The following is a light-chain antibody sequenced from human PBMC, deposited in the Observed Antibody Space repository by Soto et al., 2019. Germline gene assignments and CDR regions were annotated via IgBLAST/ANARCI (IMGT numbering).Light chain of an antibody. J-gene: IGLJ2*01. Sequence: QAVVTQPPSVSGAPGQRVTISCTGSSSNIGAGYGVHWYQQLPGTAPKLLIYGNSDRPSGVPDRFSGSKSGTSASLAITGLQAEDEADYYCQSYDSSLSGVLFGGGTKLTVL. V-gene: IGLV1-40*01. CDR3: QSYDSSLSGVL. CDR1: SSNIGAGYG. CDR2: GNS.